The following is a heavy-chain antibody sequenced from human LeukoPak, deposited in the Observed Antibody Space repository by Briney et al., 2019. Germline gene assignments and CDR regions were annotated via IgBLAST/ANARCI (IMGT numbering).Heavy chain of an antibody. V-gene: IGHV1-2*02. J-gene: IGHJ5*02. Sequence: GASVKVSCKASGYTFTGYYTHWVRQAPGQGLEWMGWINPNSGGTNYAQKFQGRVTMTRDTSISTAYMELSRLRSDDTAVYYCARISGRVNWFDPWGQGTLATVSS. CDR3: ARISGRVNWFDP. CDR2: INPNSGGT. CDR1: GYTFTGYY.